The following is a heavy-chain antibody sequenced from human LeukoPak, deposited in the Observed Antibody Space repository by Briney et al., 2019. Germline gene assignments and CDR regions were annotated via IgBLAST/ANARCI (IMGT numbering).Heavy chain of an antibody. CDR1: GGSISSSSYY. V-gene: IGHV4-39*07. D-gene: IGHD6-13*01. Sequence: SETLSLTCTVSGGSISSSSYYWGRIRQPPGKGLEWIGSIYYSGSTYYNPSLKSRVTISVDTSKNQFSLKLSSVTAADTAVYYCARSLPRLAAAGTMDVWGKGTTVTVSS. J-gene: IGHJ6*03. CDR2: IYYSGST. CDR3: ARSLPRLAAAGTMDV.